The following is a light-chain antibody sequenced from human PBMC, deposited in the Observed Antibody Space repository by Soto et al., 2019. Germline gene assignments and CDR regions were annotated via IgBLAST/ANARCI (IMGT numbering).Light chain of an antibody. CDR2: GAS. CDR3: QQYNNWPST. Sequence: EIVMTQSPATLSVSLGERATLSCRASQSVSSNLAWYQQKPGQAPRLLIYGASTRATGIPARFSGSGSGTEFTLTISSLQSEDLAVYYCQQYNNWPSTFGQGTKLEIK. J-gene: IGKJ2*01. V-gene: IGKV3-15*01. CDR1: QSVSSN.